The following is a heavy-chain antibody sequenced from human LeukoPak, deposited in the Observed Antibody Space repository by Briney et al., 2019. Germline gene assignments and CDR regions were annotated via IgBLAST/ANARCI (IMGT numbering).Heavy chain of an antibody. V-gene: IGHV3-7*01. J-gene: IGHJ4*02. Sequence: GGSLRLSCAASGFTFSTYWMNWVRQAPGKGLEWVAIINQGGSDVNYVGSVKGRFTISRDNAKNSLYLQMNSLRAEDSAVYYCVRDINFFALDYWGLGALVTVSS. D-gene: IGHD1-1*01. CDR2: INQGGSDV. CDR1: GFTFSTYW. CDR3: VRDINFFALDY.